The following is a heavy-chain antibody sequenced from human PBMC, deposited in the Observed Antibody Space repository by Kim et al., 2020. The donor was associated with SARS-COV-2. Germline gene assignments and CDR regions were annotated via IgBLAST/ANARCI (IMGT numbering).Heavy chain of an antibody. CDR1: GYTFTSYY. CDR2: INPSGGST. D-gene: IGHD6-13*01. V-gene: IGHV1-46*01. J-gene: IGHJ4*02. Sequence: ASVKVSCKASGYTFTSYYMHWVRQAPGQGLEWMGIINPSGGSTSYAQKFQGRVTMTRDTSTSTVYMELSSLRSEDTAVYYCARGGLYGQLVKYYFDYWGQGTLVTVSS. CDR3: ARGGLYGQLVKYYFDY.